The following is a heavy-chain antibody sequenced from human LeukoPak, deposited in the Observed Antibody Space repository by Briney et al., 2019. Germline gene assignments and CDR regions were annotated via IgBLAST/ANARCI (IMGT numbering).Heavy chain of an antibody. CDR3: ARGGVIVGATTNFDY. V-gene: IGHV3-33*01. J-gene: IGHJ4*02. Sequence: QAGRSLRLSCAASGFTFSSYGMHWVRQAPGKGLEWVAVIWYDGSNKYYADSVKGRFTISRDNSKNTLYLQMDSLRVEDTAVYYCARGGVIVGATTNFDYWGQGTLVTVSS. CDR2: IWYDGSNK. CDR1: GFTFSSYG. D-gene: IGHD1-26*01.